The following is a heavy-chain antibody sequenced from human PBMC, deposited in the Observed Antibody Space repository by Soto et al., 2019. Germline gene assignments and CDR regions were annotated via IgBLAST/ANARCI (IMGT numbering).Heavy chain of an antibody. CDR1: GYTFTTYG. J-gene: IGHJ4*02. D-gene: IGHD1-26*01. CDR2: ISVYNDKT. Sequence: QVQLVQSGAEVKKPGASVKVSCKASGYTFTTYGIIWVRQAPGQGLEWMGWISVYNDKTKYAQNLRGRATMTTDASTSTAYVELGSLRSNGTALYSCARALREWELVVDYWGQGTLVTVSS. V-gene: IGHV1-18*01. CDR3: ARALREWELVVDY.